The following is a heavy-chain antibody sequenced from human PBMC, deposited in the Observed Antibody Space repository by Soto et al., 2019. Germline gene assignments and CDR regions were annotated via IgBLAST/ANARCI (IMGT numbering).Heavy chain of an antibody. CDR1: GFTFSSYA. J-gene: IGHJ4*02. D-gene: IGHD3-16*01. CDR3: AREGGGYYFDY. Sequence: EVQLVESGGGLVQPGGSLRLSCAASGFTFSSYAMHWFRQAPGKGLEYVSAINSNGGSTYYANSVKGRFTISRDNSKNTLYLQMGSLRAEDMAVYYCAREGGGYYFDYWGQGTLVTVSS. V-gene: IGHV3-64*01. CDR2: INSNGGST.